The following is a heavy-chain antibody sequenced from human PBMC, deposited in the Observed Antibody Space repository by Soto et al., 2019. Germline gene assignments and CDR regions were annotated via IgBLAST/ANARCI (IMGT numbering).Heavy chain of an antibody. J-gene: IGHJ6*02. V-gene: IGHV4-39*01. CDR2: IYYSGSI. CDR1: GCSISSSSYY. CDR3: AKTPLSHCSSTSCYKEYYYYGMDV. D-gene: IGHD2-2*02. Sequence: SETLSLTCTVSGCSISSSSYYWGWIRQPPGKGLEGIGSIYYSGSIYYNPSLKSRVTISVDTSKNQFSLKLSSVTAADTAVYYCAKTPLSHCSSTSCYKEYYYYGMDVWGQGTTVTVSS.